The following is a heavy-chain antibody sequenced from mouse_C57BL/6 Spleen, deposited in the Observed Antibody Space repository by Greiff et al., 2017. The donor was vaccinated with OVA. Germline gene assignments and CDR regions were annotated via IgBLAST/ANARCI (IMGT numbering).Heavy chain of an antibody. J-gene: IGHJ2*01. V-gene: IGHV1-59*01. D-gene: IGHD2-3*01. Sequence: VQLQQPGAELVRPGTSVKLSCTASGYTFTSYWMHWVKQRPGQGLEWIGVIDPSDSYTNYNQKFKGKATLTVDTSYSTAYMQVSSLTSEDAAVYYCARSMRVFDYWGQGTTLTVSS. CDR2: IDPSDSYT. CDR3: ARSMRVFDY. CDR1: GYTFTSYW.